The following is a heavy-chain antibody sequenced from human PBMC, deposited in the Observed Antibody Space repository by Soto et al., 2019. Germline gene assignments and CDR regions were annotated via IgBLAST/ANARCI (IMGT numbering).Heavy chain of an antibody. V-gene: IGHV1-2*02. CDR1: GYSFSDYF. J-gene: IGHJ6*02. D-gene: IGHD3-10*01. CDR2: INPKTAAT. Sequence: ASVKVSCKPSGYSFSDYFIQWVRQAPGQGLEWVAWINPKTAATNYAKKFQGRVSLTWDTSSTTAYMELTRPRPDDTAVYYCARIKSGLNYYNGMDVWGQGTAVTVSS. CDR3: ARIKSGLNYYNGMDV.